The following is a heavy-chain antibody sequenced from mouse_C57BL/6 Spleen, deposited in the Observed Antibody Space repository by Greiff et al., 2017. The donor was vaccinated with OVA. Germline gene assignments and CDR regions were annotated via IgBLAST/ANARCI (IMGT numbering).Heavy chain of an antibody. V-gene: IGHV1-82*01. CDR2: IYPGDGDT. J-gene: IGHJ2*01. CDR1: GYAFSSSW. D-gene: IGHD1-1*01. Sequence: QVQLQQSGAELVKPGASVKISCKASGYAFSSSWMNWVKQRPGKGLEWIGRIYPGDGDTNYNGKFKGKATLTADKSSSTAYMQLSSLTSEDSAVYFCARFAYYYGSSYDFDYWGQGTTLTVSS. CDR3: ARFAYYYGSSYDFDY.